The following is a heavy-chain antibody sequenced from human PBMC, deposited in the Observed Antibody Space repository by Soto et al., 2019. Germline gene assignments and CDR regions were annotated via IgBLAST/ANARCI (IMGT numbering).Heavy chain of an antibody. V-gene: IGHV3-53*01. Sequence: GGSLRLSCAASGFTVSSNYMSWVRQAPGKGLEWVSVIYSGGSTYYADSVKGRFTISRDNSKNTLYLHMNSLRAEDTAVYYCARTQNQPPFEDWGKGTLGTVSS. J-gene: IGHJ4*02. CDR1: GFTVSSNY. CDR3: ARTQNQPPFED. D-gene: IGHD2-2*01. CDR2: IYSGGST.